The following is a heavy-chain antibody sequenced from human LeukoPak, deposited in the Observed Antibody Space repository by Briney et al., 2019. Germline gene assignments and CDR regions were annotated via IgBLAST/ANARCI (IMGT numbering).Heavy chain of an antibody. D-gene: IGHD3-3*01. CDR2: IKQDGSER. J-gene: IGHJ4*02. CDR3: ARDQSGPEY. Sequence: PGGSLRLSCAASGFTFSSYCMSWVRQAPGKGLEWVANIKQDGSERYYVDSVKGRFTISRDNAKNSLYLQMNSLRAEDTAVYYCARDQSGPEYWGQGTPVTVSS. CDR1: GFTFSSYC. V-gene: IGHV3-7*01.